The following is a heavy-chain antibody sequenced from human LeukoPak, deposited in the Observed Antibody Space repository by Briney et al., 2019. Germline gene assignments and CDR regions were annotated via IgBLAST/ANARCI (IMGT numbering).Heavy chain of an antibody. CDR1: GFTFSRYW. D-gene: IGHD1-26*01. V-gene: IGHV3-74*01. CDR3: ARDLTGAVFDF. J-gene: IGHJ4*02. CDR2: ITSDGSST. Sequence: RGSLRLSCAASGFTFSRYWMHWVRQAPGKGLVCVSRITSDGSSTSYADSVRGRFTISRDNAKNTVYLQMNSLTAEDTAVYYCARDLTGAVFDFWGQGTLVTVSS.